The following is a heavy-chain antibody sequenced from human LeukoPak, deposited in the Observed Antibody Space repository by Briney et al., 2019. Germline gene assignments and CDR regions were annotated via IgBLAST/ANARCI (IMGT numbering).Heavy chain of an antibody. D-gene: IGHD4-17*01. V-gene: IGHV5-51*01. CDR3: ARKHDYGDFPFDY. CDR1: GYRFTSYW. J-gene: IGHJ4*02. Sequence: GQSLNISCKGSGYRFTSYWIGWVRQMPGKGLEWMGIIYPADSDTRYSPSFQGQVTISADKSISTAYLQWNSLKASDSAMYYCARKHDYGDFPFDYWGQGTLVTVSS. CDR2: IYPADSDT.